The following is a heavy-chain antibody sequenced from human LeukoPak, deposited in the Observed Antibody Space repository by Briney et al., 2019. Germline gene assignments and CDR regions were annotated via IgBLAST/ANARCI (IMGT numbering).Heavy chain of an antibody. V-gene: IGHV3-33*01. CDR3: RGTYYYGSGIDGDYFDY. CDR1: GFNFGTFA. J-gene: IGHJ4*02. CDR2: IWYDGSNK. Sequence: GRSLRLSCEASGFNFGTFAMHWARQAPGEGLEWLAIIWYDGSNKHYSDSVKGRFTISRDNSKSSLYLQMNSLRAEDTAVYYCRGTYYYGSGIDGDYFDYWGQGTLVTVSS. D-gene: IGHD3-10*01.